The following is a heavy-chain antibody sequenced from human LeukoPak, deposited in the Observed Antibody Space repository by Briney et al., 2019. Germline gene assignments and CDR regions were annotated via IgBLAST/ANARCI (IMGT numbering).Heavy chain of an antibody. CDR2: IKQDATEI. CDR3: ARDKSKSPTTVVTPRGYGMDV. J-gene: IGHJ6*02. CDR1: GFSFRNSW. V-gene: IGHV3-7*01. Sequence: GGSLRLSCATSGFSFRNSWMSWVRQAPGKGLEWVANIKQDATEIYYADSVKGRLTISRDNAKNSLYLRMNSLRAEDTAVYYCARDKSKSPTTVVTPRGYGMDVWGQGTTVTVSS. D-gene: IGHD4-23*01.